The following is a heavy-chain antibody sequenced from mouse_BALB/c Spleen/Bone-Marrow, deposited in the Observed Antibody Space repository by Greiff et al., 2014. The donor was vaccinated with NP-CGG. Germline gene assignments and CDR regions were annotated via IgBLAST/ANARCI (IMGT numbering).Heavy chain of an antibody. D-gene: IGHD2-13*01. CDR2: INPDSGTI. Sequence: VQLQQSGGGLVKPGGSLKLSCAASGFDFSRYWMSWVRQAPGKGLEWIGEINPDSGTINYSASLKDKFVISRDKSKNTPYMRLNKVRSEAVDFYDCGRTKYDYYLDYWGQGTTLTVSS. CDR3: GRTKYDYYLDY. CDR1: GFDFSRYW. J-gene: IGHJ2*01. V-gene: IGHV4-1*02.